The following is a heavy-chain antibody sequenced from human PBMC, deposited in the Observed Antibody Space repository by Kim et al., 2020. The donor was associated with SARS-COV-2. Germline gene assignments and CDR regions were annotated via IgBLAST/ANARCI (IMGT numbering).Heavy chain of an antibody. D-gene: IGHD3-10*02. V-gene: IGHV1-2*02. CDR1: GYSFIGFY. CDR3: AREMIVRGVIMWAFDY. Sequence: ASVKVSCKASGYSFIGFYLHWVRQAPGQGLEWVGWINPNSGGTNYAQKFQGRVTMTRDTSIRTAYMELSRLRSDDTAVYYCAREMIVRGVIMWAFDYWGQGTLVTVSS. CDR2: INPNSGGT. J-gene: IGHJ4*02.